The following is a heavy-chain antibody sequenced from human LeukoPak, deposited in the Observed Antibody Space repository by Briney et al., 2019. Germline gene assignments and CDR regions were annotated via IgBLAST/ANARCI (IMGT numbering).Heavy chain of an antibody. V-gene: IGHV3-64D*09. D-gene: IGHD4-23*01. CDR1: GFTFKIYS. Sequence: GGSLRLSCSASGFTFKIYSMHWVRQAPGKGLEYVSAINTDGNTTYYADSVKGRFTIPRDNSKNTLYLQMSSMRTEDTAVYYCVKGMTTVATVLDFWGQGTLVTASS. J-gene: IGHJ4*02. CDR3: VKGMTTVATVLDF. CDR2: INTDGNTT.